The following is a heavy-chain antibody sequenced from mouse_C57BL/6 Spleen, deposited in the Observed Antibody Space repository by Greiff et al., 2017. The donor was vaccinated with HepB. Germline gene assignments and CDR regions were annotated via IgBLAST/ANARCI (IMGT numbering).Heavy chain of an antibody. V-gene: IGHV1-85*01. CDR1: GYTFTSYD. CDR2: IYPRDGST. Sequence: QVQLKQSGPELVKPGASVKLSCKASGYTFTSYDINWVKQRPGQGLEWIGWIYPRDGSTKYNEKFKGKATLTVDTSSSTAYMELHSLTSEDSAVYFCARDEGSSSWYFDVWGTGTTVTVSS. D-gene: IGHD1-1*01. CDR3: ARDEGSSSWYFDV. J-gene: IGHJ1*03.